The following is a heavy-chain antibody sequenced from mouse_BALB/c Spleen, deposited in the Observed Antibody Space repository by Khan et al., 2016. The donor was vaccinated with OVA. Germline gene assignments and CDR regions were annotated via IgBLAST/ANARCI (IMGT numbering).Heavy chain of an antibody. V-gene: IGHV5-6-5*01. J-gene: IGHJ3*01. Sequence: EVELVESGGGLVKPGGSLKLSCAASGFTFSNYAMSWVRQTPEKRLEWVASISSGGNTYYPDSVKGRFTISRDTARNILYRQMSSLRSEDTAMYYCARDYWFTYWGQGTLVTVSA. CDR1: GFTFSNYA. CDR2: ISSGGNT. CDR3: ARDYWFTY.